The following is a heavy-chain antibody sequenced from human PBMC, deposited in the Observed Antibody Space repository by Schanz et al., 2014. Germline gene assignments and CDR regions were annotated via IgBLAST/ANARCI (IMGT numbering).Heavy chain of an antibody. CDR2: FDAHDGRA. D-gene: IGHD4-17*01. CDR1: GFSFGNYG. V-gene: IGHV3-23*01. CDR3: ARKMKLGVYGGKGHDSLDI. Sequence: EVQLLESGGGLVQPGGSLRLSCEASGFSFGNYGMSWVRQAPGKGLEWVSGFDAHDGRAYYADSAKGRFTISRDNSKSTLYLQMNSLRAEDTAVYYCARKMKLGVYGGKGHDSLDIWGQGTMVTVSS. J-gene: IGHJ3*02.